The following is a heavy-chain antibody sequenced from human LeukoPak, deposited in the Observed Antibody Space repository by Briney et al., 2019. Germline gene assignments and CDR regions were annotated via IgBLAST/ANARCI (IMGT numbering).Heavy chain of an antibody. CDR3: AKDRPRSIYGDYKVRANAFDI. Sequence: GGSLRPSCAASGITFSSYAMSWVRQAPGKGLEWVSAISGSGGSTYYADSVKGRFTISRDNSKNTLYLQMNSLRAEDTAVYYCAKDRPRSIYGDYKVRANAFDIWGQGTMVTVSS. D-gene: IGHD4-17*01. V-gene: IGHV3-23*01. J-gene: IGHJ3*02. CDR1: GITFSSYA. CDR2: ISGSGGST.